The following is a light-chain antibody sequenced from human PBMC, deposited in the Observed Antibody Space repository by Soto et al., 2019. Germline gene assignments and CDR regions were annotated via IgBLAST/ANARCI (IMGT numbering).Light chain of an antibody. V-gene: IGLV2-11*01. J-gene: IGLJ1*01. CDR1: SSDVGGYNC. CDR2: DVT. Sequence: QPALTQPRSVSGSPGQSVTISCTGTSSDVGGYNCVSWYQQHPGKAPQLIIYDVTQRPSGVPDRFSGSKSGNTASLSISGLQAEYEADYYCCSHSASYTFVFGNGTNVNVL. CDR3: CSHSASYTFV.